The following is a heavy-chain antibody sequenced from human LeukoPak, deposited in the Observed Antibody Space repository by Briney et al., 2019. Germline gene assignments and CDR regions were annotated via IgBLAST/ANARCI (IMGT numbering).Heavy chain of an antibody. D-gene: IGHD2/OR15-2a*01. J-gene: IGHJ6*02. CDR3: ARGRRVPSGQIAYYYYGMDV. V-gene: IGHV4-34*01. CDR2: INHSGST. CDR1: GGSFSGYY. Sequence: SETLSLTCAVYGGSFSGYYWSWIRQPPGKGLEWIGEINHSGSTNYNSSLKSRVTISVDSSKNQFSLKLSSVTAADTAVYYCARGRRVPSGQIAYYYYGMDVWGQGTTVTVSS.